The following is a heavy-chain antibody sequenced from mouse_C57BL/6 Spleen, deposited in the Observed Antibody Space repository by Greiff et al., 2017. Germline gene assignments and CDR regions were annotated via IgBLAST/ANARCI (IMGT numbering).Heavy chain of an antibody. V-gene: IGHV2-2*01. Sequence: QVQLKESGPGLVQPSQSLSITCTVSGFSLTSYGVHWVRQSPGKGLEWLGVIWSGGSTDYNAAFISRLSISKDNSKSQVFFKRNSLQADDTAIYYCTSLTGPAWFAYWGQGTLVTVSA. D-gene: IGHD4-1*01. CDR1: GFSLTSYG. CDR3: TSLTGPAWFAY. J-gene: IGHJ3*01. CDR2: IWSGGST.